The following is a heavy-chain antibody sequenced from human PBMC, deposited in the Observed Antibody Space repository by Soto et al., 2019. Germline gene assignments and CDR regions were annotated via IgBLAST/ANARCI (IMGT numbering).Heavy chain of an antibody. D-gene: IGHD3-22*01. CDR2: INPSGGGT. J-gene: IGHJ3*02. V-gene: IGHV1-46*01. CDR1: GYTFITYD. CDR3: ARTYYYDSSGYTPDSDAFDI. Sequence: AASVKVSCKASGYTFITYDINWVRQAPGQGLEWMGIINPSGGGTSYAQKFQGRVTMTRDTSTSTVYMELSSLRSEDTAVYYCARTYYYDSSGYTPDSDAFDIWGQGTMVTVSS.